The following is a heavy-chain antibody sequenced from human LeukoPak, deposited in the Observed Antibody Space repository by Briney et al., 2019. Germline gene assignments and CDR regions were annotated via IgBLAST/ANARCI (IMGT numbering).Heavy chain of an antibody. CDR3: AKSTTTFDY. V-gene: IGHV3-23*01. CDR2: ISGSGGDT. Sequence: GGSLRLSCAASGFTFNNYAMCWVRQAPGKGLEWVSAISGSGGDTNYADSVKGRFTISRDNSKNTLYLQMNSLRAEDTAIYYCAKSTTTFDYWGQGTLVTVSS. D-gene: IGHD1-1*01. J-gene: IGHJ4*02. CDR1: GFTFNNYA.